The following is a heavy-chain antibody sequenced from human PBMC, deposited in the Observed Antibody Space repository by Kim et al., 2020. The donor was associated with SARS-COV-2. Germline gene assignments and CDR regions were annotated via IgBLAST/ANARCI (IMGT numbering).Heavy chain of an antibody. D-gene: IGHD6-19*01. CDR2: IA. J-gene: IGHJ4*02. Sequence: IANYAQKFQGRVTITADKSTSTAYMELSSLRSEDTAVYYCARGRSGWYDYWGQGTLVTVSS. CDR3: ARGRSGWYDY. V-gene: IGHV1-69*04.